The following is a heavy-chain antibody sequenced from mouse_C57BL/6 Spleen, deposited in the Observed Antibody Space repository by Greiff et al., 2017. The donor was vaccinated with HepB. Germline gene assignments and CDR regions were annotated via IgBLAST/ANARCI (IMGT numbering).Heavy chain of an antibody. D-gene: IGHD4-1*01. Sequence: VQLQQSGPELVKPGASVKISCKASGYTFTDYYMNWVKQSHGKSLEWIGDINPNNGGTSYNQKFKGKATLTVDKASSTAYMWLRSLTSEDSAVYYCARSGNYAMDYWGQGTSVTVSS. CDR1: GYTFTDYY. CDR2: INPNNGGT. V-gene: IGHV1-26*01. CDR3: ARSGNYAMDY. J-gene: IGHJ4*01.